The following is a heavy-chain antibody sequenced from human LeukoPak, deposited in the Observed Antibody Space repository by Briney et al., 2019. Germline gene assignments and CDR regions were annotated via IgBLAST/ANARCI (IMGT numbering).Heavy chain of an antibody. Sequence: GGSLRLSCAASGFTFSTYWMSWVRQPPGKGLEWVANIKQDGSEKYYVDSVKGRFTISRDNAKNSLYLQMNSLRAEDTAVYYCARDYYSSDYYYYYYMDVWGKGTTVTVSS. CDR2: IKQDGSEK. V-gene: IGHV3-7*01. CDR1: GFTFSTYW. J-gene: IGHJ6*03. CDR3: ARDYYSSDYYYYYYMDV. D-gene: IGHD4-11*01.